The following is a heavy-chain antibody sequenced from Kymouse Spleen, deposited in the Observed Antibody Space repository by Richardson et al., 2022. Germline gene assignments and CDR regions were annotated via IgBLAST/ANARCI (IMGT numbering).Heavy chain of an antibody. V-gene: IGHV3-21*03. D-gene: IGHD6-13*01. CDR3: ARRIAAADGMDV. CDR2: ISSSSSYI. Sequence: EVQLVESGGGLVKPGGSLRLSCAASGFTFSSYSMNWVRQAPGKGLEWVSSISSSSSYIYYADSVKGRFTISRDNAKNSLYLQMNSLRAEDTAVYYCARRIAAADGMDVWGQGTTVTVSS. J-gene: IGHJ6*02. CDR1: GFTFSSYS.